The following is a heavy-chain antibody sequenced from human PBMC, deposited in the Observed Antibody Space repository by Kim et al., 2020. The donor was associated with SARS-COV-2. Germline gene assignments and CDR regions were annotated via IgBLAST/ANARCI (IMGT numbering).Heavy chain of an antibody. J-gene: IGHJ6*02. Sequence: TYYANSVKGRFTISRDNSKNTLYLQMGSLRAEDMAVYYCASSRVPGELDVWGQGTTVTVSS. CDR3: ASSRVPGELDV. CDR2: T. V-gene: IGHV3-64*01. D-gene: IGHD3-10*01.